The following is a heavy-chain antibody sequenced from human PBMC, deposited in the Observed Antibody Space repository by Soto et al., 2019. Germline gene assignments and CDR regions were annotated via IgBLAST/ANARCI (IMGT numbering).Heavy chain of an antibody. Sequence: GGSLRLSCAASGFTFSSYAMHWVRQAPGKGLEWVAVISYDGSNKYYADSVKGRFTISRDNSKNTLYPQMNSLRAEDTAVYCCASPPAFDYWGQGTLVTVSS. V-gene: IGHV3-30-3*01. J-gene: IGHJ4*02. CDR2: ISYDGSNK. CDR3: ASPPAFDY. CDR1: GFTFSSYA.